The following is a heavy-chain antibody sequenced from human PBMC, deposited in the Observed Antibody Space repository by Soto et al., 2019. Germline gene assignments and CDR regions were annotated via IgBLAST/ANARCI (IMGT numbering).Heavy chain of an antibody. CDR2: ISNSGDT. CDR1: GFIVSDTY. Sequence: EVQLVESGGGLVQPGGSLRLSCTASGFIVSDTYMNWVRQDPGTGLEWVSVISNSGDTHNADAVRGRFILSRDIADNTVHLQMNNLRVEDTAVYYCSREPRYCRGGSCSITGDAFDIWGQGTMVTVSS. D-gene: IGHD2-15*01. CDR3: SREPRYCRGGSCSITGDAFDI. V-gene: IGHV3-66*01. J-gene: IGHJ3*02.